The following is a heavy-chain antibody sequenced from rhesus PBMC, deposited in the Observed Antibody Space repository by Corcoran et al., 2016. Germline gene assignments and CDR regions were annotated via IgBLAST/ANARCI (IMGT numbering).Heavy chain of an antibody. V-gene: IGHV4-122*02. D-gene: IGHD3-16*01. CDR3: AREGYYSGSYYYSDY. CDR2: FSSGGST. CDR1: GGSISSSYYY. Sequence: QVQLQESGPGLVKPSETLSLTCAVSGGSISSSYYYWSWPRQAPGKELGWIGYFSSGGSTSYNPSLKSRVTISRDTSKNQFSLKLSSVTAADTAVYYCAREGYYSGSYYYSDYWGQGVLVTVSS. J-gene: IGHJ4*01.